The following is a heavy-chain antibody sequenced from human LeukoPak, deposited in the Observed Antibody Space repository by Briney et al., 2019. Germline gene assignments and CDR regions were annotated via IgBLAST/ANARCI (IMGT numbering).Heavy chain of an antibody. Sequence: SETLSLTCAVYGGSFSGYYWSWIRQPPGKGLEWIGEINHSGSTNYNPSLKSRVTISVDRSKNQFSLKLSSVTAADTAVYYCARGSDYGSGNWFDPWGQGTLVTVSS. V-gene: IGHV4-34*01. CDR2: INHSGST. D-gene: IGHD3-10*01. CDR3: ARGSDYGSGNWFDP. J-gene: IGHJ5*02. CDR1: GGSFSGYY.